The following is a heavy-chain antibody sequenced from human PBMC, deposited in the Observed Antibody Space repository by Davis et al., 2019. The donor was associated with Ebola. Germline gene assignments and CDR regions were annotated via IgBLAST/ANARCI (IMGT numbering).Heavy chain of an antibody. CDR2: ISSSGSTI. CDR3: ARERRGYCSGGSCYSYGMDV. J-gene: IGHJ6*02. V-gene: IGHV3-48*04. D-gene: IGHD2-15*01. CDR1: GFTFSSYG. Sequence: GESLKISCAASGFTFSSYGMNWVRQAPGKGLEWVSYISSSGSTIYYADSVKGRFTISRDNAKNSLYLQMNSLRAEDTAVYYCARERRGYCSGGSCYSYGMDVWGQGTTVTVSS.